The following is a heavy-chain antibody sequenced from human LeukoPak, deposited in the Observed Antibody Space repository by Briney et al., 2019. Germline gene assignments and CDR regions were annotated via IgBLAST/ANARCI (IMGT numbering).Heavy chain of an antibody. Sequence: GGSLRLSCAASGFTFRNYAMSWVRQAPGKGLEWVSATSGSDGRSHYADSVKGRFTTSRDNSKNTLWLQMNSLRAEDAAVYYCAKTAGSNWSFDYWGQGTLVTVSS. CDR3: AKTAGSNWSFDY. CDR2: TSGSDGRS. V-gene: IGHV3-23*01. J-gene: IGHJ4*02. CDR1: GFTFRNYA. D-gene: IGHD6-13*01.